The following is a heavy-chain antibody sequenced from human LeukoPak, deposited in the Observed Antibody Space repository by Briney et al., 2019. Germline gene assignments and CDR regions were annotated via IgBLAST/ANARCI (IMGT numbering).Heavy chain of an antibody. CDR3: ARGGTTVTPGLLWFDP. J-gene: IGHJ5*02. V-gene: IGHV4-59*11. D-gene: IGHD4-17*01. CDR2: IYYSGST. CDR1: GGSISSHY. Sequence: PSETLSLTCRVSGGSISSHYWSWIRQPPGKGLEWIGYIYYSGSTKYNPSLKSRVTISVDTSKNQFSLKLSSVTAADTAVYYCARGGTTVTPGLLWFDPWGQGTLVTVSS.